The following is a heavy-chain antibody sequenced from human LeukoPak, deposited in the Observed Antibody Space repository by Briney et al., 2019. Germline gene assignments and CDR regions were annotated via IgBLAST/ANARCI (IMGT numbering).Heavy chain of an antibody. D-gene: IGHD3-10*02. V-gene: IGHV3-7*04. J-gene: IGHJ4*02. CDR3: ARAVRGGADTY. CDR2: INQAGSVQ. CDR1: GFSFSAYY. Sequence: GGSVGLSCAASGFSFSAYYMNWVRQAPGKGPEWLANINQAGSVQNYVDSVRGRFTISRDNAKNSLFLQMNSLRAEDTAVYYCARAVRGGADTYWGQRTIVAVSS.